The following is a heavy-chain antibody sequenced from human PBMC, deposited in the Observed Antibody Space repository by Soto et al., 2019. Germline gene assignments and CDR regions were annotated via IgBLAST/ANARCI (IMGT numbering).Heavy chain of an antibody. CDR2: ISYDGSNK. D-gene: IGHD3-22*01. Sequence: QVQLVESGGGVVQPGRSLRLSCAASGFTFSSYGMHWVRQAPGKGLEWGAVISYDGSNKYYADSVKGRFTISRDNSKNTLYLQMNSLRAEDTAVYYCAKDIDYYDSSGYYLYYYYYGMDVWGQGTTVTVSS. CDR1: GFTFSSYG. CDR3: AKDIDYYDSSGYYLYYYYYGMDV. J-gene: IGHJ6*02. V-gene: IGHV3-30*18.